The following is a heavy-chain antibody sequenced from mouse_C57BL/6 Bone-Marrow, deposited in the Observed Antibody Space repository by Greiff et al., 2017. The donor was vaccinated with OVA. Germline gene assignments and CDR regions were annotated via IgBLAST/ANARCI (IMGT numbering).Heavy chain of an antibody. D-gene: IGHD3-2*02. CDR2: IYPGGGYT. J-gene: IGHJ2*01. V-gene: IGHV1-63*01. Sequence: QVQLKQSGAELVRPGTSVKMSCKASGYTFTNYWIGWAKQRPGHGLEWIGDIYPGGGYTNYNEKFKGKATLTADKSSSTAYMQFSSLTSEDSAIYYCARSGQLRPYFDYWGQGTTLTVSS. CDR3: ARSGQLRPYFDY. CDR1: GYTFTNYW.